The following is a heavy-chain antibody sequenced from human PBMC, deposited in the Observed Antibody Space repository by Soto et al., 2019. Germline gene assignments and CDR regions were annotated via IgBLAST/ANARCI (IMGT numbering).Heavy chain of an antibody. V-gene: IGHV4-4*07. D-gene: IGHD1-26*01. CDR1: GGSIYTYS. J-gene: IGHJ4*02. CDR2: IYSSGSA. Sequence: SETLSLTCTVSGGSIYTYSWTWIRQPAGKGLEWIGHIYSSGSANYNPSLKSRVSMSVDSSKNQFSLKLNSVTAADTAVYYCATIVGANDYWGQGTLVTVSS. CDR3: ATIVGANDY.